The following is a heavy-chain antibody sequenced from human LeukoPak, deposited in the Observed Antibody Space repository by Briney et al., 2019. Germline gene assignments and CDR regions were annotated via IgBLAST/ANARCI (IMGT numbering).Heavy chain of an antibody. CDR1: GGSFSGYY. D-gene: IGHD6-19*01. Sequence: SETLSLTCAVYGGSFSGYYWSWIRQPPGKGLEWIGEINHSGSTNYNPSLKSRVTISVDTSKNQFSLKLSSVTAADTAVYYCARVDSSGWYPQIDYCGQGTLVTVSS. J-gene: IGHJ4*02. CDR2: INHSGST. CDR3: ARVDSSGWYPQIDY. V-gene: IGHV4-34*01.